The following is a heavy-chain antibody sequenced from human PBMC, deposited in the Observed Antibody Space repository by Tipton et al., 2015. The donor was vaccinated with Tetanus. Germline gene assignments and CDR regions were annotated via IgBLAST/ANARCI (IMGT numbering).Heavy chain of an antibody. CDR3: TTDAQGVGSYEGRDAFDI. V-gene: IGHV3-15*07. J-gene: IGHJ3*02. CDR2: IKSKTDGGTT. CDR1: GFTFSNAW. D-gene: IGHD1-26*01. Sequence: AASGFTFSNAWMNWVRQAPGKGLEWVGRIKSKTDGGTTDYAAPVKGRFTISRDDSKNTLYLQMNSLKTEDTAVYYCTTDAQGVGSYEGRDAFDIWGQGTMVTVSS.